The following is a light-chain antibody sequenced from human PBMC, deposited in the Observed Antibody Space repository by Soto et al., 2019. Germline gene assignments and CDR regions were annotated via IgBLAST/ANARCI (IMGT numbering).Light chain of an antibody. CDR3: QQHGTYPLT. V-gene: IGKV1-17*01. CDR2: AAS. CDR1: QGIRND. Sequence: DIQMTQFPSSLSASVGDRVTITCRASQGIRNDLGWYQQKPGKAPKRLIYAASSLQSGVPSRFSGSGSGTEFTLAISSLEPEDSATFYCQQHGTYPLTFGQGTKVEIK. J-gene: IGKJ1*01.